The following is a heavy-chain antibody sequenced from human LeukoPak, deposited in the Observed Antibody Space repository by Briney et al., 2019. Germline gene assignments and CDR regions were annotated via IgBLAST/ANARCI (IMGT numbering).Heavy chain of an antibody. CDR1: GGSISSSSYY. CDR2: TSYSGSA. V-gene: IGHV4-39*01. Sequence: PSETLSLTCTVSGGSISSSSYYWDWIRQPPGKGLEWIGTTSYSGSAYYNPSLKSRVTMPVDTSKNQFSLKLSSVTAADTAVYYCARLRGSYGGDAFDIWGQGTVVTVSS. J-gene: IGHJ3*02. CDR3: ARLRGSYGGDAFDI. D-gene: IGHD1-26*01.